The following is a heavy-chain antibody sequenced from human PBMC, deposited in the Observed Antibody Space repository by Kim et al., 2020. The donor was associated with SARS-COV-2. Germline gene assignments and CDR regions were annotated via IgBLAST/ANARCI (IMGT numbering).Heavy chain of an antibody. CDR2: ST. V-gene: IGHV1-46*01. J-gene: IGHJ3*02. Sequence: STSYAQKFQGRVTMTRDTSTSTVYMELSSLRSEDTAVYYCARGRRDAFDIWGQGTMVTVSS. CDR3: ARGRRDAFDI.